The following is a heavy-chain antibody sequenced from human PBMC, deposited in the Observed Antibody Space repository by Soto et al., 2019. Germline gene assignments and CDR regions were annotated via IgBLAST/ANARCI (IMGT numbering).Heavy chain of an antibody. D-gene: IGHD6-13*01. CDR1: GFTFSYYS. J-gene: IGHJ4*02. CDR2: ISSSSSFR. CDR3: ASSSSSAAGGFDY. Sequence: PGGSLRLSCAASGFTFSYYSMNWVRQAPGKGLEWVSSISSSSSFRHYADSLKGRFTISRDNAKNSLYLQMDGLRAEDTAVYYCASSSSSAAGGFDYWGQGTLVTLSS. V-gene: IGHV3-21*01.